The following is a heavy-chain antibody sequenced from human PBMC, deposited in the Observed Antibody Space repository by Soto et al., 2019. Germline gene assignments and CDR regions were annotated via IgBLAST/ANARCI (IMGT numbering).Heavy chain of an antibody. J-gene: IGHJ4*02. V-gene: IGHV4-31*03. D-gene: IGHD3-22*01. Sequence: QVQLQESGPGLVKPSQTLSLTCTVSGGSISSGGYFWSWIRQHPGKGLEFIGYIYNSGSTYYNPSLKSRVNTSVDTSKNQFSLKLSSVTAADTAVYYCAGQSITMIARVDYWGQGTLVTVSS. CDR2: IYNSGST. CDR3: AGQSITMIARVDY. CDR1: GGSISSGGYF.